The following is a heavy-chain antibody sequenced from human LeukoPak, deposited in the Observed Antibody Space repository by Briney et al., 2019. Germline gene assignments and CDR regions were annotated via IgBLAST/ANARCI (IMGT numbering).Heavy chain of an antibody. J-gene: IGHJ1*01. CDR3: ATYSSLNRREFQF. CDR2: IKTDGSEK. CDR1: GFTFSNYW. V-gene: IGHV3-7*01. D-gene: IGHD4-11*01. Sequence: SGGSLRLSCAGSGFTFSNYWMGWVRQAPGKGLQWVANIKTDGSEKYYVDSVKGRFTISRDNAKNSLYLQMNSLRAEDTAVYYCATYSSLNRREFQFWGQGTPLTVSS.